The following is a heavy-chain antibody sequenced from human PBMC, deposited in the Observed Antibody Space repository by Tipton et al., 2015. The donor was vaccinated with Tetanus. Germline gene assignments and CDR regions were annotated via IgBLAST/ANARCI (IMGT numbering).Heavy chain of an antibody. CDR3: VRGGRTGDSIRHYFVS. D-gene: IGHD7-27*01. CDR1: GGSISSGGYY. V-gene: IGHV4-31*03. J-gene: IGHJ4*02. Sequence: TLSLTCTVSGGSISSGGYYWSWIRQYPGKGLEWIGYIYYSGSTYYNPSLKSRVTISVDTSKNQFSLQVNSVTPDDTAIYYCVRGGRTGDSIRHYFVSWGQGSLVTVSS. CDR2: IYYSGST.